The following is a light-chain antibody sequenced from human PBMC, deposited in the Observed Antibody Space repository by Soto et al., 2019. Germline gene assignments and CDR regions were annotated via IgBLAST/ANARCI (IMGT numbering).Light chain of an antibody. CDR2: GAS. J-gene: IGKJ1*01. Sequence: EIVLTQSPGTLSLSPGERATLSCRASQSVSSSYLAWYQQKPGQAPRLLIYGASSRATGIPDRFSGSGSGTDFTLTISRLEPEDFAGYYCQQYRSSPTWTFGQGTKVEIK. V-gene: IGKV3-20*01. CDR3: QQYRSSPTWT. CDR1: QSVSSSY.